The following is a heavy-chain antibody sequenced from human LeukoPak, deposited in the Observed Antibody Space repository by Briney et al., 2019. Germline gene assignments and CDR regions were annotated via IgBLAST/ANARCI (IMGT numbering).Heavy chain of an antibody. CDR1: GGTFSSYA. CDR3: AREALGYCSSTSCYPFDY. J-gene: IGHJ4*02. V-gene: IGHV1-69*04. Sequence: ASVKVSCKASGGTFSSYAISWVRQAPGQGLEWMGRIIPILGIANYAQKLQGRVTITADKSTSTAYMELSSLRSEDTAVYYCAREALGYCSSTSCYPFDYWGQGTLVTVSS. CDR2: IIPILGIA. D-gene: IGHD2-2*01.